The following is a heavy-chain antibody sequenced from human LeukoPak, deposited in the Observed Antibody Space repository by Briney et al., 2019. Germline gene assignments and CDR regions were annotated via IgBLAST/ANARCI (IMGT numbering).Heavy chain of an antibody. D-gene: IGHD2-15*01. CDR1: GFTFSSYG. J-gene: IGHJ4*02. CDR3: AKEYLGYCSGGSCYPLDY. V-gene: IGHV3-30*18. CDR2: ISYDGSNK. Sequence: GRSLRLSCAASGFTFSSYGMHWVRQAPGKGLEWVAVISYDGSNKYYADSVKGRFTISRDNSKNTLYLQMNSLRAEDTAVYYCAKEYLGYCSGGSCYPLDYWGQGTLVTVPS.